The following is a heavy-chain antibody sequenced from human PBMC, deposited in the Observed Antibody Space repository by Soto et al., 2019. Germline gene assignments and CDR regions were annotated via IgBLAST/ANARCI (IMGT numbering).Heavy chain of an antibody. CDR2: INPNSGGT. Sequence: ASVKVSCKASGYTFTGYYMHWVRQAPGQGLEWMGWINPNSGGTNYAQKFQGRVTMTRDTSISTAYMELSRLRSDDTAVYYCARGRYCSSTSCYYYYGMGVWGQGTTVTVSS. D-gene: IGHD2-2*01. J-gene: IGHJ6*02. CDR1: GYTFTGYY. CDR3: ARGRYCSSTSCYYYYGMGV. V-gene: IGHV1-2*02.